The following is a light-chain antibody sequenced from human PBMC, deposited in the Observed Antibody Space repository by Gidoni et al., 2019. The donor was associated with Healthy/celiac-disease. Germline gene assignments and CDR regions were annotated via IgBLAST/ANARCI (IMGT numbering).Light chain of an antibody. CDR2: GAS. CDR1: QSVSSN. V-gene: IGKV3-15*01. CDR3: QQYNNWPLT. J-gene: IGKJ3*01. Sequence: EIVMTQSPATLSVSPGERATLSCRASQSVSSNLAWYQQKPGKAPRLLIYGASTRATGIPARFSGSGSGTEFTLTISSLQSEDFAVYYCQQYNNWPLTFGPXTKVDIK.